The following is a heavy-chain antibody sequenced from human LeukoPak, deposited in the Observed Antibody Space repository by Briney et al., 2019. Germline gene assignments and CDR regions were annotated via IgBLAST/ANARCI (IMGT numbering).Heavy chain of an antibody. Sequence: SVKVSCKASGGTFSSYAISWVRQTPGQGLEWMGGIIPIFGTANYAQKFQGRVTITADESTSTAYMELSSLRSEDTAVYYCARGPPGYYDILFDYWGQGTLVTVSS. CDR3: ARGPPGYYDILFDY. CDR2: IIPIFGTA. D-gene: IGHD3-22*01. V-gene: IGHV1-69*13. J-gene: IGHJ4*02. CDR1: GGTFSSYA.